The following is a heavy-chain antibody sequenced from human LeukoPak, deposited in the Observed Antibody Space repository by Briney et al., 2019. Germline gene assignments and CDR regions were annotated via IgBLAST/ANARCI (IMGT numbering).Heavy chain of an antibody. CDR3: ATGEGH. D-gene: IGHD2-21*01. Sequence: QAGGSLRLSCAASGFIFNNYGLVWVRQAPGKGLEWVSAISNDGGGTTYADFVKGRFSVSRDNSKNTLFLQMNSLRAEDTAVYYCATGEGHWGQGTLVTVSS. V-gene: IGHV3-23*01. J-gene: IGHJ4*02. CDR1: GFIFNNYG. CDR2: ISNDGGGT.